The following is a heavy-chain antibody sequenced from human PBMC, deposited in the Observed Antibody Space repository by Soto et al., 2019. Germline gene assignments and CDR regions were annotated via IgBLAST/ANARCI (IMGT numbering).Heavy chain of an antibody. D-gene: IGHD2-2*01. CDR2: IYYSGNT. Sequence: PSETLSLTCSVSGGSISSSSYYWGWIRQPPGKGLEWIGSIYYSGNTYYSPSLKSRVTMSVDTSKNQFSLKLSSVTAADTAVYYSARHIIVLPETIAWFDTWGQRTLVTVSS. CDR3: ARHIIVLPETIAWFDT. J-gene: IGHJ5*02. CDR1: GGSISSSSYY. V-gene: IGHV4-39*01.